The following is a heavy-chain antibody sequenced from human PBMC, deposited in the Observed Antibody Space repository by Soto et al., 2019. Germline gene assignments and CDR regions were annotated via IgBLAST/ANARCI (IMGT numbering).Heavy chain of an antibody. CDR2: INPNSGGT. J-gene: IGHJ4*02. D-gene: IGHD3-10*01. CDR1: GYTFTGYY. Sequence: QVQLVQSGAEVKKPGASVKVSCKASGYTFTGYYMHWVRQAPGQGLEWMGWINPNSGGTNYAQKFQGWVTMTRDTSISTAYMELNRLRSDDTAVYYCARAGPYYYGSGSYYYDYWGQGTLVTVSS. CDR3: ARAGPYYYGSGSYYYDY. V-gene: IGHV1-2*04.